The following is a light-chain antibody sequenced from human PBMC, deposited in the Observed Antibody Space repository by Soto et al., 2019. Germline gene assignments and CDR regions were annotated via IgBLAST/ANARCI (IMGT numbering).Light chain of an antibody. Sequence: DIRMSQSPSTPSGSVGDRVTITCRASQTISSWLAWYQQKPGKAPKLLIYKASTLKSGVPSRFSGSGSGTEFTLTIRNLQPDDFATYYCQQYNSYRTFGQGTKVDIK. CDR3: QQYNSYRT. V-gene: IGKV1-5*03. J-gene: IGKJ1*01. CDR1: QTISSW. CDR2: KAS.